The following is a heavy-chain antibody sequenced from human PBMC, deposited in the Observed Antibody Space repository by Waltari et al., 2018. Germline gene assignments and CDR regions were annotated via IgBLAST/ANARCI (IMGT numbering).Heavy chain of an antibody. D-gene: IGHD3-10*01. Sequence: QVQLVESGGGVVQPGKSLTLSCEVSGISVSSYAMHWVRQAPGKGLEWGDVISFDGNNIYFADAVKGRFTINRDNSKNTLSLQMNSLTPEDTAIYYCARDGHSYFYGSWSDYWGQGTLVTVSS. CDR3: ARDGHSYFYGSWSDY. CDR1: GISVSSYA. CDR2: ISFDGNNI. J-gene: IGHJ4*02. V-gene: IGHV3-30*01.